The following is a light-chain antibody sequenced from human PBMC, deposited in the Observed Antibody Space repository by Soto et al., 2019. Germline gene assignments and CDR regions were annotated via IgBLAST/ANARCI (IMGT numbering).Light chain of an antibody. CDR1: QNIRSR. J-gene: IGKJ2*01. CDR3: KQYNSYPYT. Sequence: DFQMTQSPSTLSASVGDRVTITCRASQNIRSRLAWFQQKPGKAPKLLIYDAYSLESGVQSRFSGSGSGTEFTLTIRSLQPDDFATYYCKQYNSYPYTFGQGTKVDIK. CDR2: DAY. V-gene: IGKV1-5*01.